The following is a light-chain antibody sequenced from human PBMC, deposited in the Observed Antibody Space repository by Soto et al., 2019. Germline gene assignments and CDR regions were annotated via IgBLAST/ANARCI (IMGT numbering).Light chain of an antibody. J-gene: IGLJ3*02. V-gene: IGLV2-8*01. CDR3: SSYADNNNVV. CDR1: SSDVGGYNS. Sequence: QSVLTQPPSASGSPGQSVTISCTGTSSDVGGYNSVSWYQQHPGKAPKLMISEVSKRPSGVPDRFSGSKSGNTASLTVSGLQAEDEADYYCSSYADNNNVVFGGGTQLTVL. CDR2: EVS.